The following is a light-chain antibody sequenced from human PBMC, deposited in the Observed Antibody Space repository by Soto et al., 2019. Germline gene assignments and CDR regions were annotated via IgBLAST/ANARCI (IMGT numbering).Light chain of an antibody. Sequence: EIVMTQSPATLSVSPGERATLSCRASQSVSSNLAWYQQKPGQAPRLLIYGASTRATGIPARFSGSGSGTDFTLTISRLEPEDFALYYCQKYGTSPITFGQGTRLEIK. CDR1: QSVSSN. V-gene: IGKV3-15*01. J-gene: IGKJ5*01. CDR3: QKYGTSPIT. CDR2: GAS.